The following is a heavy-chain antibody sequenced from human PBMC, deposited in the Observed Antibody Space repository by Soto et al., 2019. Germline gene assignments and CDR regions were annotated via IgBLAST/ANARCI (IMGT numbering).Heavy chain of an antibody. V-gene: IGHV3-33*01. Sequence: QVQLVESGGGVVQPGRSLRLSCAASGFTFSSYGMHWVRQAPGKGLEWVAVIWYDGSNKYYADSVKGRFTISRDNSKNKLYLQMNSLRAEDTAVYYCARDGRITIFGVVIIPGNPLDYWGQGTLVTVSS. CDR2: IWYDGSNK. CDR3: ARDGRITIFGVVIIPGNPLDY. J-gene: IGHJ4*02. D-gene: IGHD3-3*01. CDR1: GFTFSSYG.